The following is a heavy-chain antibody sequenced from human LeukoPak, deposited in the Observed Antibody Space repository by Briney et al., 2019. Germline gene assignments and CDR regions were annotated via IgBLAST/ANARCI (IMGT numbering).Heavy chain of an antibody. Sequence: GGSLRLSCAASGFTFSSYSMNWVRQAPGKGLEWVSSISSSSSYIYYADSVKGRFTISGDNAKNSLYLQMNSLRAEDTAVYYCARGFTCIGCYSGYYFDYWGQGTLVTVSS. CDR2: ISSSSSYI. CDR3: ARGFTCIGCYSGYYFDY. V-gene: IGHV3-21*01. CDR1: GFTFSSYS. D-gene: IGHD2-15*01. J-gene: IGHJ4*02.